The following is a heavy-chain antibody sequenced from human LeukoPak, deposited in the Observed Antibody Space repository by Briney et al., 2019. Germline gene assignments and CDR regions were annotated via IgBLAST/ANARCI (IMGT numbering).Heavy chain of an antibody. J-gene: IGHJ4*02. D-gene: IGHD5-12*01. CDR3: ARVEKSGYPYY. V-gene: IGHV3-21*01. CDR1: GFTFNTYN. Sequence: PGGSLRLSCAASGFTFNTYNMNWVRQAPGKGLEWVSSISSSSSSYIYYADSVKGRFTISRDNAKNSLYLQMNSLRAEDTAVYYCARVEKSGYPYYWGQGTLVTVSS. CDR2: ISSSSSSYI.